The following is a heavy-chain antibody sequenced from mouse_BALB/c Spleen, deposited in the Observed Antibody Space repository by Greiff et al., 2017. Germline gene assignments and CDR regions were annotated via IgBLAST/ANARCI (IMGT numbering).Heavy chain of an antibody. D-gene: IGHD6-1*01. J-gene: IGHJ2*01. CDR1: GFTFSSYA. CDR3: ARPRTLYYFDY. V-gene: IGHV5-9-3*01. Sequence: EVKLEESGGGLVKPGGSLKLSCAASGFTFSSYAMSWVRQTPEKRLEWVATISSGGSYTYYPDSVKGRFTISRDNAKNTLYLQMSSLRSEDTAMYYCARPRTLYYFDYWGQGTTLTVSS. CDR2: ISSGGSYT.